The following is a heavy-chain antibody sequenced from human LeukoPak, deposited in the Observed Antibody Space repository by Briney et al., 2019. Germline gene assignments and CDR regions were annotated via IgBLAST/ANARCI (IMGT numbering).Heavy chain of an antibody. V-gene: IGHV3-48*02. CDR3: VRDHLWAFDI. Sequence: GGSLRLSCAASVFTFSNYAMSWVRQAPGKGLECLSYITRSSSTIYYADSVKGRFAISRDNAKNSLYLQMNSLRDEDTAVYYCVRDHLWAFDIWGQGTMVTVSS. J-gene: IGHJ3*02. CDR1: VFTFSNYA. D-gene: IGHD3-3*02. CDR2: ITRSSSTI.